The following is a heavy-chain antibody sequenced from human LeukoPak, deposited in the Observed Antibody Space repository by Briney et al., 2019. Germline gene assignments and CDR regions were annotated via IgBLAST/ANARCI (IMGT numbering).Heavy chain of an antibody. CDR2: ISSNGGST. CDR3: ARDSHYYDPGGYYSRGEYYHHGMDA. CDR1: GFTFSSYA. D-gene: IGHD3-22*01. V-gene: IGHV3-64*01. Sequence: PGRSLRLSCAASGFTFSSYAMHWVRQAPGKGLEYVSAISSNGGSTYYANSVKGRFTISRDNSKNTLYLQMGSLRAEDMAVYYCARDSHYYDPGGYYSRGEYYHHGMDAWGQGTTVTASS. J-gene: IGHJ6*02.